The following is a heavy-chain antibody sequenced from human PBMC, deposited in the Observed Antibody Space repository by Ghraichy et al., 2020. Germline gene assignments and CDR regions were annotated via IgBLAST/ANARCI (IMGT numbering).Heavy chain of an antibody. V-gene: IGHV2-5*02. CDR1: GFSLSTSGVG. Sequence: SGPTLVKPTQTLTLTCTFSGFSLSTSGVGVGWIRQPPGKALEWLALIYWDDDKRYSPSLKSRLTITKDTSKNQVVLTMTNMDPVDTATYYCAHIPVVVVAATDWFDPWGQGTLVTVSS. CDR3: AHIPVVVVAATDWFDP. J-gene: IGHJ5*02. D-gene: IGHD2-15*01. CDR2: IYWDDDK.